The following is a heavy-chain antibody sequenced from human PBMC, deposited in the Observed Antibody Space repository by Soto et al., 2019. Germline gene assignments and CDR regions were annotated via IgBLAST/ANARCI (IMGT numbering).Heavy chain of an antibody. J-gene: IGHJ5*02. CDR1: GGSISSYY. Sequence: SETLSLTCTVSGGSISSYYWSWIRQPPGKGLEWIGYIYYSGSTNYNPSLKSRVTISVDTSKNQFSLKLSSVTAADTAVYYCARDRMVRGVITHNWFDPWGQGTLVTVSS. CDR2: IYYSGST. D-gene: IGHD3-10*01. V-gene: IGHV4-59*01. CDR3: ARDRMVRGVITHNWFDP.